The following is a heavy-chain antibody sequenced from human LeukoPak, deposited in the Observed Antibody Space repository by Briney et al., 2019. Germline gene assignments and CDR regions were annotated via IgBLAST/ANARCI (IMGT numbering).Heavy chain of an antibody. CDR2: IKEDGSQK. Sequence: GGSLRISCAASAFTFSKSWMAWVSQAPGKGLEWVANIKEDGSQKNYIDSVKGRFTISRDNTKKSLFLQMNNLRVEDTAVYYCARDSGWNAFDYWGQGTLVTVSS. J-gene: IGHJ4*01. CDR3: ARDSGWNAFDY. V-gene: IGHV3-7*03. D-gene: IGHD6-25*01. CDR1: AFTFSKSW.